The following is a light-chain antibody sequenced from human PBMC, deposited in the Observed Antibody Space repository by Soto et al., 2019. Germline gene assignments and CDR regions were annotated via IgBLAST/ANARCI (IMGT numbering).Light chain of an antibody. CDR2: SNN. Sequence: QSVLTQPPSASGTPGQRVTISCSGSSSNIGRNPVNWYQQFPGTAPKLLLYSNNQRPSGVPDRFSGSKSGTSASLAISGLQSEDEADYYCAAWDDTLNGHVVFGRGTKLTV. CDR1: SSNIGRNP. V-gene: IGLV1-44*01. CDR3: AAWDDTLNGHVV. J-gene: IGLJ2*01.